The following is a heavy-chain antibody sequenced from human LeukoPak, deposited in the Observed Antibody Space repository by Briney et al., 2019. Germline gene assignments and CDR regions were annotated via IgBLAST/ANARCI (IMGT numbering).Heavy chain of an antibody. CDR2: INPSGGST. J-gene: IGHJ4*02. CDR3: ARGTPLRYYYDSSMDY. V-gene: IGHV1-46*01. CDR1: GYTFTSYY. Sequence: ASVKVSCKASGYTFTSYYMHWVRQAPGQGLEWMGIINPSGGSTSYAQKFQGRVTMTRDTPTSTVYMELSSLRSEDTAVYYCARGTPLRYYYDSSMDYWGQGTLVTVSS. D-gene: IGHD3-22*01.